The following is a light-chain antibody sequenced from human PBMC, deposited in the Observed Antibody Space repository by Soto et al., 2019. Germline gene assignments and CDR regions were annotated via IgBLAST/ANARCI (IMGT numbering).Light chain of an antibody. CDR3: QQYNNWPRGT. V-gene: IGKV3-15*01. CDR2: GAS. CDR1: QSVSSN. Sequence: IVLTQSPGTLSLSPGEGATLSCRASQSVSSNLAWYQQKPGQAPRLLIYGASTRATGIPARFSGSGSGTEFTLTISSLQSEDFAVYYCQQYNNWPRGTFGQGTRLEI. J-gene: IGKJ5*01.